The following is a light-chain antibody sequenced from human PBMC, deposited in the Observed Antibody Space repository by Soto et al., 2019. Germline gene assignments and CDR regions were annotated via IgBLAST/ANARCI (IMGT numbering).Light chain of an antibody. Sequence: QSALTQPASVSGSPGQSITISCTGTNSDVGGYNYVSWYQQHPGKAPKLMIYDVIYRPSGVSNRFSGSKSGNTASLTISGLQAEDEADYFCSSYTGAITYVFGTGTQLTVL. J-gene: IGLJ1*01. V-gene: IGLV2-14*01. CDR1: NSDVGGYNY. CDR2: DVI. CDR3: SSYTGAITYV.